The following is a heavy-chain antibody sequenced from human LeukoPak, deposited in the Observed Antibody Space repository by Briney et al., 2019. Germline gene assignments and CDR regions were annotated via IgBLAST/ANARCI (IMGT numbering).Heavy chain of an antibody. J-gene: IGHJ4*02. CDR2: ISSSSSYI. D-gene: IGHD5-12*01. Sequence: PGGSLRLSCAASGFTYGSYWMSWVRQAPGKGLEWVSSISSSSSYIYYADSVKGRFTISRDNAKNSLYLQMNSLRAEDTAVYYCAIDIVATSDYWGQGTLVTVSS. CDR3: AIDIVATSDY. V-gene: IGHV3-21*01. CDR1: GFTYGSYW.